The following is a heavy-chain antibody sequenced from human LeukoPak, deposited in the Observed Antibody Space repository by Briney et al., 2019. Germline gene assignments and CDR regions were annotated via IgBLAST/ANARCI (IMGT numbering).Heavy chain of an antibody. D-gene: IGHD3-10*01. J-gene: IGHJ6*04. CDR3: ARVEMVRGVIIGYYYGMDV. CDR2: IFYSGRT. CDR1: GGSISSGDYY. Sequence: SETLSVTCTVSGGSISSGDYYWSWIRQPPGKGLEWIWYIFYSGRTYYNPSLKSRVTISVDTSKNQYSLKLSSVTAADTAVYYCARVEMVRGVIIGYYYGMDVWGKGTTVTVSS. V-gene: IGHV4-30-4*01.